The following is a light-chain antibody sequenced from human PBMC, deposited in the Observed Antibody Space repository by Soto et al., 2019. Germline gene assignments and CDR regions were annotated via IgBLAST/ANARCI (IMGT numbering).Light chain of an antibody. Sequence: EIVLTQSPATLSLSPGGRATLSCGASQSVDSRYLAWYQQKPGLAPRLLIYDASRRAPGIPERFSGSGSGTDFTLTISRLEPEDFAVYYCQQYLTPPKTFGQGTKVDIK. CDR3: QQYLTPPKT. J-gene: IGKJ1*01. V-gene: IGKV3D-20*01. CDR2: DAS. CDR1: QSVDSRY.